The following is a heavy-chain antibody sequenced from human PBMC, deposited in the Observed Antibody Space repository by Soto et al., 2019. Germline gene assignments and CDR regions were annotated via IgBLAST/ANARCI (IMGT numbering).Heavy chain of an antibody. CDR2: INTETGNT. Sequence: QVQLLQSGPEGKKPGASVKVSCTASGYSVLSYGFSWVRQAPGQGLEWMGYINTETGNTFYAQRLQRRVTMTTNISTNTAYMELRRLTSDDTAVYFCVRDRPNSNLDFWGQGTLITISS. V-gene: IGHV1-18*01. CDR1: GYSVLSYG. CDR3: VRDRPNSNLDF. J-gene: IGHJ4*02. D-gene: IGHD2-8*01.